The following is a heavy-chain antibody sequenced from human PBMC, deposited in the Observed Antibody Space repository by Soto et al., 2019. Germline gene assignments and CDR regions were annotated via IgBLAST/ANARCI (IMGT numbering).Heavy chain of an antibody. D-gene: IGHD4-17*01. CDR3: AKDHLDGDYVGYGMDV. CDR2: ISYDGSNK. V-gene: IGHV3-30*18. J-gene: IGHJ6*02. CDR1: GFTFSSYG. Sequence: QVQLVESGGGVVQPGRSLRLSCAASGFTFSSYGMHWVRQAPGKGLEWVAVISYDGSNKYYADSVKGRFTISRDNSKNTLYLQMNSLRAEDTAVYYCAKDHLDGDYVGYGMDVWGQGTTVTVSS.